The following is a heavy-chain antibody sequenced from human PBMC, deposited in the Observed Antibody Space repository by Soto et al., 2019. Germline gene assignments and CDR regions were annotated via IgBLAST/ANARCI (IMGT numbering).Heavy chain of an antibody. V-gene: IGHV1-2*02. CDR3: AREPATAKPEGVDF. Sequence: VSVKVSCKASGYTFSDYYIHWVRQAPGQGLEWMGWINPNSGGTKYAPKFQGGVTMTRDTSITTAYMELSRLRSGDTAVYYCAREPATAKPEGVDFWGQGTLVTVSS. D-gene: IGHD1-1*01. CDR2: INPNSGGT. J-gene: IGHJ4*02. CDR1: GYTFSDYY.